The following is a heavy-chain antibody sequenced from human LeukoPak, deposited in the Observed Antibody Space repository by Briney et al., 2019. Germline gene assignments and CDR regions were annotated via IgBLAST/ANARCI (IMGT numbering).Heavy chain of an antibody. D-gene: IGHD3-22*01. Sequence: GGSLRLSCAASGFTFSSNSMNWVRQAPGKGLEWVSYISSTGGTIYYADSVKGRFTISRDNSKNTLYLQMNSLRAEDTAVYYCARDRSSGYGVDYWGQGTLVTVSS. J-gene: IGHJ4*02. CDR1: GFTFSSNS. CDR2: ISSTGGTI. CDR3: ARDRSSGYGVDY. V-gene: IGHV3-48*01.